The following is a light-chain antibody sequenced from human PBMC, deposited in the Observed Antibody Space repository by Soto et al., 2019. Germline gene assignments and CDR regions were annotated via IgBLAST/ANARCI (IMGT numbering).Light chain of an antibody. CDR1: SSDVGGYNY. J-gene: IGLJ1*01. V-gene: IGLV2-14*01. CDR3: SSYTSSSTQV. CDR2: EVS. Sequence: QSALTQPASVSGSPGQSITISCTGTSSDVGGYNYVSWYQQQPGKAPKLMIYEVSNRPSGVSNRFSGSKSDNTASLTISGIQAEDEAEYYCSSYTSSSTQVFGTGTKVTVL.